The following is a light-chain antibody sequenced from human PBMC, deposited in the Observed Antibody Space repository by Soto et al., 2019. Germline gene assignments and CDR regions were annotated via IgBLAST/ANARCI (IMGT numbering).Light chain of an antibody. J-gene: IGKJ1*01. CDR2: KAS. V-gene: IGKV1-5*03. CDR3: QPYNSYSRT. Sequence: DIQMTQSPSTLSASVGDRVTITCRASQSIDSWLAWYQHKPGKAPKLLIFKASTLETGVPSRFSGSGSETEFTLTIRSLQPDDSATYYCQPYNSYSRTFGQGTKVDIK. CDR1: QSIDSW.